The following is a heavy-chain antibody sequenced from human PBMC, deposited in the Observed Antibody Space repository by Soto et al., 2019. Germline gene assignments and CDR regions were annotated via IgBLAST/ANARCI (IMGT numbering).Heavy chain of an antibody. Sequence: PGESLKISCKGSGDSFTSYWSGWVRQMPGKGLEWMGIIYPGDSDTRYSPSFQGQVTISADKSISTAYLQWSSLKASDTAMYYCARHLIAAAGNSRYYYYGMDVWGQGTTVTVSS. CDR3: ARHLIAAAGNSRYYYYGMDV. CDR1: GDSFTSYW. V-gene: IGHV5-51*01. CDR2: IYPGDSDT. D-gene: IGHD6-13*01. J-gene: IGHJ6*02.